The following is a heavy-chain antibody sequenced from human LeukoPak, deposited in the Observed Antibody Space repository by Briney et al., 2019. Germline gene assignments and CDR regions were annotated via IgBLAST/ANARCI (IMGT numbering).Heavy chain of an antibody. J-gene: IGHJ5*02. D-gene: IGHD3-10*01. Sequence: GGSLRLSCAASGFTFSDYYMSWIRQAPGKGLEWVSYINNSDSTIYYADSVKGRFTISRDNAKNSLYLQMNSLRAEDTAIYFCAKDVIASGSYGQGTWGQGTLVTVSS. CDR1: GFTFSDYY. CDR2: INNSDSTI. V-gene: IGHV3-11*01. CDR3: AKDVIASGSYGQGT.